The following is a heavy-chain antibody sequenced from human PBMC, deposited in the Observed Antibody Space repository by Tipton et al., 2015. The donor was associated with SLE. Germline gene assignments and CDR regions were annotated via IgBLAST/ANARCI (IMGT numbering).Heavy chain of an antibody. CDR2: IYTSGST. D-gene: IGHD6-13*01. Sequence: LRLSCTVSGGSISSGSYYWSWIRQPAGKGLEWLGHIYTSGSTNYNPSLKSRVTISVDTSKNQFSLKLSSVTAADTAVYYCARERRHSSSWVEDAFDIWGQGTMVTGSA. CDR1: GGSISSGSYY. V-gene: IGHV4-61*09. CDR3: ARERRHSSSWVEDAFDI. J-gene: IGHJ3*02.